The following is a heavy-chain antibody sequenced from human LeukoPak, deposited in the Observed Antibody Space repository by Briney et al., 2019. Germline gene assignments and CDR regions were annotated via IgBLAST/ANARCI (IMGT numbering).Heavy chain of an antibody. CDR1: GGSISSGGYS. V-gene: IGHV4-30-2*01. D-gene: IGHD3-22*01. Sequence: SQTLSLTCAVSGGSISSGGYSWSWIRQPPGKGLERIGYIYHSGRTYYNPSLKSRVTMSVDRSKNQFSLKLSSVTAADTAVYYCARGGGSGYYSDAFDIWGQGTMVTVSS. CDR2: IYHSGRT. J-gene: IGHJ3*02. CDR3: ARGGGSGYYSDAFDI.